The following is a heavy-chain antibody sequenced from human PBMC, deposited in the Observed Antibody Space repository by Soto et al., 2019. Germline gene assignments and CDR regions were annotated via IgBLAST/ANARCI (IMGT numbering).Heavy chain of an antibody. J-gene: IGHJ4*02. CDR1: GFSLSTSGVG. V-gene: IGHV2-5*02. Sequence: QITLKESGPTLVKPTQTLTLTCTFSGFSLSTSGVGVGWIRQPPGKALEWLALIYWDDDKRYSPSLKSRLTITKDTSKNQVVLPMTNMDPVDTAPYYCAHRFSHYPGSDYWGQGTLVTVSS. CDR2: IYWDDDK. D-gene: IGHD3-10*01. CDR3: AHRFSHYPGSDY.